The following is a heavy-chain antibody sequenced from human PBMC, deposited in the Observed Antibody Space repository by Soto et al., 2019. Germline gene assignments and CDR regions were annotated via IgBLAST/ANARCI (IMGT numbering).Heavy chain of an antibody. CDR2: ISGSGDST. D-gene: IGHD3-22*01. CDR1: GFTFSSYA. J-gene: IGHJ1*01. V-gene: IGHV3-23*01. Sequence: EVQLLESGGGLVQPGGSLTLSCAASGFTFSSYAMSWVRQAPGKGLEWVSAISGSGDSTYYADSVKGRFTISRDNSKSTRYLQMNSLGAEDTAVYYCAEVLGYYAGSGYGYFQHWGQGSLVTVSS. CDR3: AEVLGYYAGSGYGYFQH.